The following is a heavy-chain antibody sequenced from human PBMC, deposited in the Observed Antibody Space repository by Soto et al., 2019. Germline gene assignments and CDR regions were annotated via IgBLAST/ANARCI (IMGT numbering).Heavy chain of an antibody. J-gene: IGHJ5*02. V-gene: IGHV1-69*13. CDR2: IIPIFGTA. D-gene: IGHD2-2*02. CDR1: GGTFSSYA. CDR3: ARGRTYQLLYRYLNWFDP. Sequence: SVKVSCKASGGTFSSYAISWVRQAPGQGLEWMGGIIPIFGTANYAQKFQGRVTITADESTSTAYMELSSLRSEDTAVYYCARGRTYQLLYRYLNWFDPWGQGTLVTVSS.